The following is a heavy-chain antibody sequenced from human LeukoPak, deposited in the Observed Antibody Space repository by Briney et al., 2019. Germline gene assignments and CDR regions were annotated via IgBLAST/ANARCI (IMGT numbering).Heavy chain of an antibody. D-gene: IGHD6-19*01. CDR2: ISGSGGST. V-gene: IGHV3-23*01. J-gene: IGHJ5*02. CDR1: GFTFSSYA. Sequence: PGGSLRLSCAASGFTFSSYAMSWVRQAPGKGLEWVSAISGSGGSTYYADSVKGRFTISRDNSKNTLYLQMNSLRAEDTAVYYCAKDAGYSSGWYGYNWFDPWGQGTLVTASS. CDR3: AKDAGYSSGWYGYNWFDP.